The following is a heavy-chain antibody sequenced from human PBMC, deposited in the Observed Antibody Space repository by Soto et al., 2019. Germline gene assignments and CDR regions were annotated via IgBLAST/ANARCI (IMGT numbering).Heavy chain of an antibody. J-gene: IGHJ4*02. CDR3: ARGGALSTSWYWGDGLDS. CDR2: LIPVFGTP. D-gene: IGHD6-13*01. V-gene: IGHV1-69*06. CDR1: GYSFSSHA. Sequence: QVQLEQSGSEVQKSGSSVKVSCKASGYSFSSHAITWVRQAPGQGLEWMGGLIPVFGTPTYAQKFQGRLTISADKSTNTSSLELRSLRSEATAVYYCARGGALSTSWYWGDGLDSWGQGTQVTVSS.